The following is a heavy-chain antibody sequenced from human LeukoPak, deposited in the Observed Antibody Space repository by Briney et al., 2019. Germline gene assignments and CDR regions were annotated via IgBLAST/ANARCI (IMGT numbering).Heavy chain of an antibody. J-gene: IGHJ5*02. CDR2: IYYSGST. Sequence: PSETLSLTCTVSGGSISSFYWSWIRQPPGKGLEWIGYIYYSGSTNYNPSLKSKITISVDTSKNQCSLKLSSVTAADTAVYYCARHGTSGTNLNWFDPWGQGTLVTVSS. CDR3: ARHGTSGTNLNWFDP. V-gene: IGHV4-59*01. CDR1: GGSISSFY. D-gene: IGHD1-1*01.